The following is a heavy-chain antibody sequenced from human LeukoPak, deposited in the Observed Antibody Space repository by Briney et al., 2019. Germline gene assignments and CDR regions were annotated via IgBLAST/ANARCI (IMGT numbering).Heavy chain of an antibody. CDR2: ISTSNSYI. V-gene: IGHV3-21*01. CDR1: GFTFSSYT. Sequence: GGSLRLSCAASGFTFSSYTMNWVRQAPGKGLEWVSSISTSNSYIYYADSVEGRFTISRDNAKNSLYLQMNSLRAEDTAVYYCARDRGNQRGYYYYYMDVWAKGTTVTASS. D-gene: IGHD1-14*01. J-gene: IGHJ6*03. CDR3: ARDRGNQRGYYYYYMDV.